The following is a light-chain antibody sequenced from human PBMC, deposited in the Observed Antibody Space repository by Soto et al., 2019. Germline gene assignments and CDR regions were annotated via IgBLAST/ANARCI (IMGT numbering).Light chain of an antibody. J-gene: IGLJ2*01. CDR3: SSYTSSSSVV. V-gene: IGLV2-14*01. CDR2: DVS. CDR1: SSDVGGYNY. Sequence: QSALTQPASVSGSPGQSITISCTGTSSDVGGYNYLSWYQQHPGKAPKLTIYDVSNRPSGVSNRCSGSKSGNTASLTISGLQAEDEADYYCSSYTSSSSVVFGGGTKLTVL.